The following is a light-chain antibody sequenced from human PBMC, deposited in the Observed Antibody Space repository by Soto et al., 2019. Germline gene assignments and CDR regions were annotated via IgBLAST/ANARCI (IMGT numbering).Light chain of an antibody. Sequence: EIVMTQSPATLSVSPGERATLSCRASQSISSNLAWYQQKPGQAPRILIFAASSRATGIPDRFSGSWSGTGLTLTISRLEPGDFEVYYCQQYGYSCWTFGQGTKVHIK. CDR1: QSISSN. CDR2: AAS. J-gene: IGKJ1*01. V-gene: IGKV3-20*01. CDR3: QQYGYSCWT.